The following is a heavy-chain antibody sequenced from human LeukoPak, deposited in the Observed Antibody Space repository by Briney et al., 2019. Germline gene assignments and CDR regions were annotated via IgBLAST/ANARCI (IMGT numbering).Heavy chain of an antibody. CDR2: INHSGST. CDR1: GGTFSGYY. Sequence: PSETLSLTCAVYGGTFSGYYWSWIRQPPGKGLEWMGEINHSGSTNYNPSHKSRVTISVDTSKNQFSLKLSTVTAADTAVYYCARERYYDSSGYYHYYYYYGMDVWGQGTTVTVSS. J-gene: IGHJ6*02. CDR3: ARERYYDSSGYYHYYYYYGMDV. D-gene: IGHD3-22*01. V-gene: IGHV4-34*01.